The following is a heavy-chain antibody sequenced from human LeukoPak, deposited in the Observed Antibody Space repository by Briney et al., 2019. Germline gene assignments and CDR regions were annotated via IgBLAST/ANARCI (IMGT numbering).Heavy chain of an antibody. V-gene: IGHV3-21*01. CDR2: ISSSSSYI. Sequence: GGSLRLSCAASGFTFSSYSMNWVRQAPGKGLEWVSSISSSSSYIYYADSVKGRFTISRDNAKNSLYLQMNSLRAEDTAVYYCARASPGIAAAGPFDPWGQGTLVTVSP. CDR1: GFTFSSYS. CDR3: ARASPGIAAAGPFDP. D-gene: IGHD6-13*01. J-gene: IGHJ5*02.